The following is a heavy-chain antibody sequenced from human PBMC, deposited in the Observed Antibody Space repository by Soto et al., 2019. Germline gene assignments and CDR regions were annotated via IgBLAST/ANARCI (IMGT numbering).Heavy chain of an antibody. Sequence: QVQLQESGPGLVKPSGTLSLTCAVSGGSFTSNNWWTWVRQPPGQGLEWIGEIYRTGSTNYNPSLKSRVTISHDKSENQVYMKVTSLTAADTAVYYCASRDPGTSVDYWGQGTLVTVSS. D-gene: IGHD1-7*01. CDR3: ASRDPGTSVDY. CDR1: GGSFTSNNW. V-gene: IGHV4-4*02. CDR2: IYRTGST. J-gene: IGHJ4*02.